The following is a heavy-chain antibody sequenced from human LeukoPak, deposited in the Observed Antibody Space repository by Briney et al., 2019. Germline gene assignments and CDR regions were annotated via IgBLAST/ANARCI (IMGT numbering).Heavy chain of an antibody. CDR2: IYYSGTT. CDR1: GGSISSTGSY. Sequence: SETLSLTCTVSGGSISSTGSYWGWIRQPPGKGLEWIGGIYYSGTTYYNPSLKSRVTISVETSKNQFSLRLSSVTAADTAVYYCARYYYDSSGYYYPVDYWGQGTLVTVSS. D-gene: IGHD3-22*01. CDR3: ARYYYDSSGYYYPVDY. J-gene: IGHJ4*02. V-gene: IGHV4-39*01.